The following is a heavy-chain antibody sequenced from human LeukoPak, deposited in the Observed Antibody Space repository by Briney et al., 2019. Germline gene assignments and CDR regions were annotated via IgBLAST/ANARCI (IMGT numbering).Heavy chain of an antibody. V-gene: IGHV1-69*06. CDR2: ILPVSNTA. CDR3: ARADRYYYDSSGPLGP. D-gene: IGHD3-22*01. J-gene: IGHJ5*02. Sequence: GASVKVSCKASGGSFSNFGISWVRQAPGQGLEWMGGILPVSNTASNAQNFQGRVTFTADTSTGTAYMELSSLRSEDTAVYYCARADRYYYDSSGPLGPWGQGTLVTVSS. CDR1: GGSFSNFG.